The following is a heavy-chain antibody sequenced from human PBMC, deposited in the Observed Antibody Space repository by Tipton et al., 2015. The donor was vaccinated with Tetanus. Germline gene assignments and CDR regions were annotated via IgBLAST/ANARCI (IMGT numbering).Heavy chain of an antibody. V-gene: IGHV5-51*01. CDR1: GYSFNIYW. D-gene: IGHD7-27*01. J-gene: IGHJ2*01. CDR3: ARRLGPYTGDQIWHFDL. CDR2: IYPGDSDT. Sequence: QLVQSGAEVEKPGESLKISCQGSGYSFNIYWIAWVRQMPGKGLEWMGIIYPGDSDTTYSPSFQGQVTISADRSINTAYLQWSSLKASDTATYYCARRLGPYTGDQIWHFDLWGRGTLVTVSS.